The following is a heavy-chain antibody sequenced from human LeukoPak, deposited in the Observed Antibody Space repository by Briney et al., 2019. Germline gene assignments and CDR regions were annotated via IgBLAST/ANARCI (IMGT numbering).Heavy chain of an antibody. D-gene: IGHD1-1*01. CDR1: EFTFSSYS. CDR2: IKEDGSEK. J-gene: IGHJ4*02. V-gene: IGHV3-7*01. Sequence: GGSLRLSCAASEFTFSSYSMNWVRQAPGKGLEWVANIKEDGSEKYYVDSVRGRFTISRDNAKNSLSLQMNSLRAEDTAVYYCARDRTGNDYWGQGALVTVSS. CDR3: ARDRTGNDY.